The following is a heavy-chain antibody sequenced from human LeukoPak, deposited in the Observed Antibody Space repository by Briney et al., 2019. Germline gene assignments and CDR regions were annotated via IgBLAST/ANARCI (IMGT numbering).Heavy chain of an antibody. J-gene: IGHJ4*02. Sequence: AGGSLRLSCAGSGFTFSSYWMGWVRQAPGKGLEWVSAISGSGGSTYYADSVKGRFTISRDNSKNTLYLQMNSLRAEDTAVYYCAKFARRAVAEYYFDYWGQGTLVTVSS. CDR1: GFTFSSYW. V-gene: IGHV3-23*01. D-gene: IGHD6-19*01. CDR2: ISGSGGST. CDR3: AKFARRAVAEYYFDY.